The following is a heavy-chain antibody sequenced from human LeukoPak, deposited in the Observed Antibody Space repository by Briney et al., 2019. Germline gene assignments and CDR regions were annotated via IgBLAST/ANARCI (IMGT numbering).Heavy chain of an antibody. J-gene: IGHJ5*02. CDR1: GFTFSSYS. CDR2: ISSSSSYI. Sequence: PGGSLRLSCAASGFTFSSYSMNWVRQAPGKGLEWVSSISSSSSYIYYADSVKGRFTISRDNSKNTLYLQMNSLRAEDTAVYYCARGMGIMAVAGRRWFDPWGQGTLVTVSS. V-gene: IGHV3-21*01. D-gene: IGHD6-19*01. CDR3: ARGMGIMAVAGRRWFDP.